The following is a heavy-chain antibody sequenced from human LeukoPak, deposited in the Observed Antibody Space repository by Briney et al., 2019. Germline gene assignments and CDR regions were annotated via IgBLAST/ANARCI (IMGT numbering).Heavy chain of an antibody. Sequence: PGGSLRLSCEASGLTFSSYQMNWVRQAPGKGLEWVSYISSSGSTIYYAESVKGRFTISRDNAKNSLYLQMNSLRAEDTAVYYCARRYCSGGTCNHLDYWGQGTLVTVSS. V-gene: IGHV3-48*03. CDR3: ARRYCSGGTCNHLDY. D-gene: IGHD2-15*01. J-gene: IGHJ4*02. CDR2: ISSSGSTI. CDR1: GLTFSSYQ.